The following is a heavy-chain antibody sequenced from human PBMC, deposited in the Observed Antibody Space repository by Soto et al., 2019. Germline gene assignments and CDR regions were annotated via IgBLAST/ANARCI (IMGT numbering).Heavy chain of an antibody. D-gene: IGHD6-19*01. CDR1: GGSISSYY. Sequence: SETLSLTCTVSGGSISSYYWSWIRHPPGKGLEWIGYIYYSGSTNYNPSLKSRVTISVDTSKNQFSLKLSSVTAADTAVYYCARHGSGWYGHFDYWGQGTLVTVSS. CDR2: IYYSGST. J-gene: IGHJ4*02. CDR3: ARHGSGWYGHFDY. V-gene: IGHV4-59*08.